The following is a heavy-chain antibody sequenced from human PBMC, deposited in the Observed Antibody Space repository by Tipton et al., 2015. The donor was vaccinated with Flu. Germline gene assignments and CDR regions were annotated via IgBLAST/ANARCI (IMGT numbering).Heavy chain of an antibody. V-gene: IGHV4-4*07. D-gene: IGHD3-10*01. Sequence: TLSLTCTVSGGSLSSFYWSWIRQPAGKGLEWIGRIYSSGSTNVSPSFKSRLTMSVDASTNQFSLTLSSVTAADTAIYYRARGSGSGTFVIFDFWGQGTLVTVSS. CDR2: IYSSGST. CDR1: GGSLSSFY. J-gene: IGHJ4*02. CDR3: ARGSGSGTFVIFDF.